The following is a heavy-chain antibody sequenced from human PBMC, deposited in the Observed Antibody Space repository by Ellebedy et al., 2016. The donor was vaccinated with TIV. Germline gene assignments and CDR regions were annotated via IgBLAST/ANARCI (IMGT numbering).Heavy chain of an antibody. V-gene: IGHV1-18*04. CDR1: GYTFTGYY. Sequence: ASVKVSCKASGYTFTGYYMHWVRQAPGQGLEWMGWISAYNGNTNYAQKLQGRVTMTTDTSTSTAYMELRSLRSDDTAVYYCARGDTILYGMDVWGQGTTVTVSS. J-gene: IGHJ6*02. CDR2: ISAYNGNT. CDR3: ARGDTILYGMDV. D-gene: IGHD3-9*01.